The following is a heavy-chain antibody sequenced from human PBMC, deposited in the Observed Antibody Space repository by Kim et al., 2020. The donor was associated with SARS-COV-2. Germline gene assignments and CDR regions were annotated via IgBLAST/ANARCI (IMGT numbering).Heavy chain of an antibody. CDR2: IKSKNDGGTT. J-gene: IGHJ4*02. Sequence: GGSLRLSCAGSGFTFSNAWMSWVRQAPGKGLEWVGRIKSKNDGGTTDYAAPGNGRFTISRDDSRNTVYLQMNSLKTEDTAVYYCTTYYVPLKCWGQGTLVTVSS. CDR3: TTYYVPLKC. V-gene: IGHV3-15*01. D-gene: IGHD3-10*02. CDR1: GFTFSNAW.